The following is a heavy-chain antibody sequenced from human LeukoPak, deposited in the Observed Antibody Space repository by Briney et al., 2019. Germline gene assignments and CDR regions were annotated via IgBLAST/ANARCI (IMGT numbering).Heavy chain of an antibody. V-gene: IGHV3-66*01. Sequence: PGGSLRLSCAASGITVSSNYMSWVRQAPGKGLEWVSIIYSGGTTYYADSVKGRFTISRDISKNTLYLQMNSLRAEDTAVYYCARELRYFDWHTDYWGQGTLVAVSS. CDR1: GITVSSNY. CDR2: IYSGGTT. J-gene: IGHJ4*02. CDR3: ARELRYFDWHTDY. D-gene: IGHD3-9*01.